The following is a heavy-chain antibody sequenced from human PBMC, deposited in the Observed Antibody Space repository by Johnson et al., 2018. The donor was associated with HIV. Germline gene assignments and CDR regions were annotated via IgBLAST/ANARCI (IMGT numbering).Heavy chain of an antibody. Sequence: VQLVESGGGLVQPGGSLRLSCAASGFTFSNAWMSWVRQAPGKGLEWVAVIKRKTSGGKPDSADPGKVRFTISRDDSKNTLYLQMNSLKTEDTAVYYCSTPRPNWVWNAFHIWGQGTMVTVSS. CDR2: IKRKTSGGKP. CDR3: STPRPNWVWNAFHI. J-gene: IGHJ3*02. CDR1: GFTFSNAW. V-gene: IGHV3-15*01. D-gene: IGHD1-1*01.